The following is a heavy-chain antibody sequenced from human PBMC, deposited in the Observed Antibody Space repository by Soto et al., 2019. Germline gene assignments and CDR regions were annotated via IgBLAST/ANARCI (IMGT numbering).Heavy chain of an antibody. D-gene: IGHD3-9*01. CDR1: GYTFTSYG. Sequence: ASVKVSCKASGYTFTSYGISWVRQAPGQGLEWMGWISAYNGNTNYAQKLQGRVTMTTDTSTSTAYMGLRSLRSDDTAVYYCAGSNYDILTGYYPAVGYYYGMDVWGQGTTVTVSS. J-gene: IGHJ6*02. V-gene: IGHV1-18*04. CDR3: AGSNYDILTGYYPAVGYYYGMDV. CDR2: ISAYNGNT.